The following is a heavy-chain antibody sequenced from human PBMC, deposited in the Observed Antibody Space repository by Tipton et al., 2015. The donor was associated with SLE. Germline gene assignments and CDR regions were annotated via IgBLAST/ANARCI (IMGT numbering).Heavy chain of an antibody. D-gene: IGHD5-12*01. Sequence: TLSLTCAVYGGSFSGYYWSWIRQPPGKGLEWIGEINHSGSTNYNPSLKGRVTISVDTSKNQFSLKLSSVTAADTAVYYCARHHSLLRRFDPWGQGTLVTVSS. CDR2: INHSGST. CDR3: ARHHSLLRRFDP. J-gene: IGHJ5*02. CDR1: GGSFSGYY. V-gene: IGHV4-34*01.